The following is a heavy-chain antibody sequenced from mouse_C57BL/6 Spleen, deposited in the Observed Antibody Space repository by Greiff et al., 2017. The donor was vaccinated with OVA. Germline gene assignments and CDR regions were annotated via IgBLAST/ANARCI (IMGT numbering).Heavy chain of an antibody. J-gene: IGHJ4*01. D-gene: IGHD2-14*01. CDR1: GYAFSSSW. CDR3: AGSTEYDGRMDY. V-gene: IGHV1-82*01. Sequence: QVQLQQSGPELVKPGASVKISCKASGYAFSSSWMNWVKQRPGKGLEWIGRIYPGDGDTNYNGKFKGKATLTADKSSSTAYMQLSSLTSEDSAVYFCAGSTEYDGRMDYWGQGTSVTVSS. CDR2: IYPGDGDT.